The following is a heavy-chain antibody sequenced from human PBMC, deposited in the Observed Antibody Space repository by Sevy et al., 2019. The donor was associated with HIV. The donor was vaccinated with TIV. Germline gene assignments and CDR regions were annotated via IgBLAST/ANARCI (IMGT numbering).Heavy chain of an antibody. V-gene: IGHV3-23*01. CDR3: AKEESSGFY. D-gene: IGHD3-22*01. J-gene: IGHJ4*02. CDR1: GFTFRSYP. Sequence: GGSLRLSCAASGFTFRSYPMSWVRQAPGKGLEWVSAISGSGGSTYYADSVSGRFTISRDNFKNTMDLQMNSLRADDTAIYYCAKEESSGFYWGQGTLVTVSS. CDR2: ISGSGGST.